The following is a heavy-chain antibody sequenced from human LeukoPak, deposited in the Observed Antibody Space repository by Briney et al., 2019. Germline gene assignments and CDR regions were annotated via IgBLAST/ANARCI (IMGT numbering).Heavy chain of an antibody. CDR2: ISSSSSTI. CDR1: GFTFGSYS. CDR3: ARALRYFDWLLDYFDY. D-gene: IGHD3-9*01. V-gene: IGHV3-48*01. J-gene: IGHJ4*02. Sequence: GGSLRLSCAASGFTFGSYSMNWVRQAPGKGLEWVSYISSSSSTIYYADSVKGRFTISRDNAKNSLYLQMNSLRAEDTAVYYCARALRYFDWLLDYFDYWGQGTLVTVSS.